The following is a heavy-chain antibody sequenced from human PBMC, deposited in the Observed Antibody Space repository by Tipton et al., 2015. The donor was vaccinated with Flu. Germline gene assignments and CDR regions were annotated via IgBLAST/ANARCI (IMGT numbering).Heavy chain of an antibody. J-gene: IGHJ4*02. CDR1: GSAFSSYW. Sequence: SLRLSCAASGSAFSSYWVLWVRQAPGKGLEWVANINEDGSTTYYLGSVRGRFTISRDNARNSVFLQMNSLRVEDTALYYCAIFKNPGHWGQGTLVTVSS. D-gene: IGHD2/OR15-2a*01. V-gene: IGHV3-7*01. CDR3: AIFKNPGH. CDR2: INEDGSTT.